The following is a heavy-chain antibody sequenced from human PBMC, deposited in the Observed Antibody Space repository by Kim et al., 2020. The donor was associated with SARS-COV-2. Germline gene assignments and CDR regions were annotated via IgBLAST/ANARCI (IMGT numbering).Heavy chain of an antibody. D-gene: IGHD2-15*01. CDR1: GASIRATTHY. Sequence: SETLSLTCTVSGASIRATTHYWGWIRQPPGKGLEWIGSVTYSGTTYYNPSLESRVTISVDTSKNQFSLKVTSVTAPDTAMYYCARHEDLDYYGVDVWGQGTTVTASS. CDR3: ARHEDLDYYGVDV. V-gene: IGHV4-39*01. J-gene: IGHJ6*01. CDR2: VTYSGTT.